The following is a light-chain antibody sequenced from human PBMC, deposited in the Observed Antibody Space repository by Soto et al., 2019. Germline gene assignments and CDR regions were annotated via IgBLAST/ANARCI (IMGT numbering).Light chain of an antibody. CDR1: QNIFSY. V-gene: IGKV1-39*01. J-gene: IGKJ1*01. CDR3: QQSYDMPWT. CDR2: AAS. Sequence: DIQMTQSPSSLSASVGDRVTISCRASQNIFSYLNWYQQKPGKAPNLLIYAASNLQSGVPSRFSGSGSGTDFTLTISSLQREDFATYYCQQSYDMPWTFGQGTKVDI.